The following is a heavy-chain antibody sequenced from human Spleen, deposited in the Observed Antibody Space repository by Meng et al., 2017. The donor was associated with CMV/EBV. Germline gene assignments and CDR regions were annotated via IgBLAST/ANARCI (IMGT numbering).Heavy chain of an antibody. CDR1: GFTFSSYD. V-gene: IGHV3-30*18. J-gene: IGHJ4*02. D-gene: IGHD3-22*01. CDR2: ISYDGSNK. Sequence: QVQWLESGGAVFQPGRSLVLSCAASGFTFSSYDMHWVRQAPGKGLEWVAVISYDGSNKYYADSVKGRLTISRDNSKNTLYLQMNSLRAEDTAVYYCAKATRGWLLLLDYWGQGTLVTVSS. CDR3: AKATRGWLLLLDY.